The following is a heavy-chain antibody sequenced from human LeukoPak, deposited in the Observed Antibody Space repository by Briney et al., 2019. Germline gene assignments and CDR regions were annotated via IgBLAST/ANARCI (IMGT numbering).Heavy chain of an antibody. Sequence: ASVKVSCKASGYTFTSYGISWVRQAPGQGLEWMGWISAYNGNTNYAQKLQGRVTMTTDTSTSTAYMELRSLRSDDTAVYYCARVACSSTSCYLGWYFDLWGRGTLVTVSS. D-gene: IGHD2-2*01. V-gene: IGHV1-18*01. CDR1: GYTFTSYG. CDR3: ARVACSSTSCYLGWYFDL. J-gene: IGHJ2*01. CDR2: ISAYNGNT.